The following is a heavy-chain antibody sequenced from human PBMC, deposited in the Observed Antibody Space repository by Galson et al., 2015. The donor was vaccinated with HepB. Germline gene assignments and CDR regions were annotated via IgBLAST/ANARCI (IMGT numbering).Heavy chain of an antibody. V-gene: IGHV3-30*18. CDR3: AKDQGPVSGGSGSYPGWPDY. J-gene: IGHJ4*02. D-gene: IGHD3-10*01. CDR2: ISYDGSNK. CDR1: GFTFSSYG. Sequence: SLRLSCAASGFTFSSYGMHWVRQAPGKGLEWVAVISYDGSNKYYADSVKGRFTISRDNSKNTLYLQMNSLRAEDTAVYYCAKDQGPVSGGSGSYPGWPDYWGQGTLVTVSS.